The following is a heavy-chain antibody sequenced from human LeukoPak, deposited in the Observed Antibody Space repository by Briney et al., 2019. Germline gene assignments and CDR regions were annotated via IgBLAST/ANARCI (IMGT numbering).Heavy chain of an antibody. V-gene: IGHV1-18*01. Sequence: ASVKVSCKASGYTFTSHGISWVRQAPGQGLEWMGWISAYNGNTNYAQKLQGRVTMTTDTSTSTAYMELRSLRSDDRAVYYCARDCSSEGPNYYYMDVWGKGTTVTVSS. CDR1: GYTFTSHG. D-gene: IGHD6-6*01. CDR3: ARDCSSEGPNYYYMDV. CDR2: ISAYNGNT. J-gene: IGHJ6*03.